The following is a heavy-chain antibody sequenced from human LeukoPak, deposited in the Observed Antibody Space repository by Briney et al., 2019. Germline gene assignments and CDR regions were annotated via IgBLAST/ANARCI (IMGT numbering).Heavy chain of an antibody. CDR1: GSTFTSSA. J-gene: IGHJ4*02. D-gene: IGHD3-22*01. V-gene: IGHV1-58*02. CDR2: IVVGSGNT. Sequence: SVKVSCKASGSTFTSSAMQWVRQARGQRLEWIGWIVVGSGNTNYAQKFQERVTITRDMSTSTAYMELSSLRSEDTAVYYCAADLGYYYDSSGYRSGDYWGQGTLVTVSS. CDR3: AADLGYYYDSSGYRSGDY.